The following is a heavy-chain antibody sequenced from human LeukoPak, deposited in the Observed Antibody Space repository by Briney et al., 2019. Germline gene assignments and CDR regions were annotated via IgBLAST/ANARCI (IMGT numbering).Heavy chain of an antibody. Sequence: GASVKVSCKASGYTFTGYYMHWVRQAPGQGLEWMGWINPNSGGTNYAQKFQGRVTMTRDTSISTAYMELSRLRSDDTAVYYCASGNSSGWSASWAFDYWGQGTLVTVSS. CDR2: INPNSGGT. CDR1: GYTFTGYY. D-gene: IGHD6-19*01. J-gene: IGHJ4*02. CDR3: ASGNSSGWSASWAFDY. V-gene: IGHV1-2*02.